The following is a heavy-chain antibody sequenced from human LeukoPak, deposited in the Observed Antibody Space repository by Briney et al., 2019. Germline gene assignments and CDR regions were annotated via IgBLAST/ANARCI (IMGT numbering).Heavy chain of an antibody. Sequence: SETLSLTCTVSGGSISSYYWSWIRQPPGKGLEWIGYIYYSGSTNYNPSLKSRVTISVDTSKNQFSLKLSSVTAADTAVYYCARTSPFYSPLLSFDYWGQGTLVTVSS. CDR1: GGSISSYY. V-gene: IGHV4-59*01. J-gene: IGHJ4*02. D-gene: IGHD2-21*01. CDR3: ARTSPFYSPLLSFDY. CDR2: IYYSGST.